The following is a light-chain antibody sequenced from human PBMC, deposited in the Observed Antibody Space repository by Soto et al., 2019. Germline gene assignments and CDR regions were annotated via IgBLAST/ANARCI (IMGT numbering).Light chain of an antibody. Sequence: EIALTQSPGTLSLSPGESATLSCRANQSVRSLLAWYQQKPGQAPRLLISDTSNSAPGIPARFIGSGSGTDFTLTISSLEPEDFALYYWQQRSHSPLTFGGGTKVEIK. J-gene: IGKJ4*01. CDR2: DTS. CDR3: QQRSHSPLT. CDR1: QSVRSL. V-gene: IGKV3-11*01.